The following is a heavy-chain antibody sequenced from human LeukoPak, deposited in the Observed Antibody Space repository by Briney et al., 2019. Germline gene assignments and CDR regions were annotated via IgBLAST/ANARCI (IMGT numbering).Heavy chain of an antibody. CDR2: INPSGGST. V-gene: IGHV1-46*01. Sequence: GASVKVSCKASGYTLTNYYTHWVRQAPGQGLEWMGIINPSGGSTTYAQKFQGRVTMTRDMSTSTVYMELSSLRSEDTAVYYCGRDLNRSGYTREGRFDPWGQGTLVTVSS. J-gene: IGHJ5*02. CDR3: GRDLNRSGYTREGRFDP. CDR1: GYTLTNYY. D-gene: IGHD3-22*01.